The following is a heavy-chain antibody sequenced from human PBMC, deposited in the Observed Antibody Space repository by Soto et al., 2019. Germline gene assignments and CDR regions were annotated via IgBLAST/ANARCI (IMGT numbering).Heavy chain of an antibody. CDR3: AAGAYDFWSGYSRFDY. J-gene: IGHJ4*02. Sequence: RASVKVSCKASGFTFTSSAVQWVRQARGQRLEWIGWIVVGSGNTNYAQKFQERVTITRDMSTSTAYMELSSLRSEDTAVYYCAAGAYDFWSGYSRFDYWGQGTLVTVSS. CDR1: GFTFTSSA. V-gene: IGHV1-58*01. CDR2: IVVGSGNT. D-gene: IGHD3-3*01.